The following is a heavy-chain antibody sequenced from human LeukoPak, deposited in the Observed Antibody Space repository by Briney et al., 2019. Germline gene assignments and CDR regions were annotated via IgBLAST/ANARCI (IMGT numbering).Heavy chain of an antibody. D-gene: IGHD6-19*01. CDR1: GFTFSDSY. V-gene: IGHV3-11*01. Sequence: GGSLRLSCAASGFTFSDSYMHWIRQAPGKGLEWISYINSGGTTIYYADSVKGRFTISRDNAKNSLSLQMNSLRAEDTAVYYCARDHRYSGGWSFDYWGQGTLVTVSS. J-gene: IGHJ4*02. CDR3: ARDHRYSGGWSFDY. CDR2: INSGGTTI.